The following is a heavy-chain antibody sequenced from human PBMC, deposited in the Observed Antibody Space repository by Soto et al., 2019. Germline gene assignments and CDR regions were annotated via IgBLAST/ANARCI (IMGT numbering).Heavy chain of an antibody. D-gene: IGHD5-12*01. J-gene: IGHJ6*02. V-gene: IGHV4-31*03. CDR2: IYYSGST. CDR1: GGSISSGGYY. Sequence: SETLSLTCTVSGGSISSGGYYWTWIRQHPGKGLEWIGYIYYSGSTYYNPSLKSRLTISVDTSKDRFSLKLISVTAADTAVYYCARETWGGYDPGYGTDVWGQGTTVTVSS. CDR3: ARETWGGYDPGYGTDV.